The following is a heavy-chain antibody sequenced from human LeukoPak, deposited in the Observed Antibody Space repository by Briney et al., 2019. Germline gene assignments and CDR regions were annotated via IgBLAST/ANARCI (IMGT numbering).Heavy chain of an antibody. CDR2: ISGSGGST. CDR1: GFTFSTYA. D-gene: IGHD4-17*01. Sequence: AGGSLRLSCGASGFTFSTYAMTWVRQAPGKGLEWVSAISGSGGSTYYADSVKGRFTISRDNSKNTLYLQMNSLRAEDTAVYYCAKEFRGTVTPGAWFDPWGQGTLVTVSS. J-gene: IGHJ5*02. CDR3: AKEFRGTVTPGAWFDP. V-gene: IGHV3-23*01.